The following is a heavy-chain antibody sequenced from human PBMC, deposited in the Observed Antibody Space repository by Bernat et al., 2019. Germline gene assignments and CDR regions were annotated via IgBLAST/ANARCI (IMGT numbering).Heavy chain of an antibody. CDR2: INPNSGGT. D-gene: IGHD5-24*01. V-gene: IGHV1-2*04. J-gene: IGHJ6*02. CDR3: ARGGWLQLAYYYYGMDV. Sequence: QVQLVQSGAEVKKPGASVKVSCKASGYTFTGYYMHWERQAPGQGLEWMGWINPNSGGTNYAQKFQGWVTMTRDTSISTAYMELSRLRSDDTAVYYCARGGWLQLAYYYYGMDVWGQGTTVTVSS. CDR1: GYTFTGYY.